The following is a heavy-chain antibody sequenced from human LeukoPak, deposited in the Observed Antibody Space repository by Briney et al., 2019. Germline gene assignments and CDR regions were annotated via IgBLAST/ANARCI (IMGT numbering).Heavy chain of an antibody. CDR2: ISYTSETK. CDR3: AKDRGGSSQLGDAFDV. Sequence: GGSLRLSCAASGFPFDEYAMHWVRHAPGKGLEWVSGISYTSETKGYVDSVKGRFTISRDNSKNSLYLQMHSLRAEDTALYYCAKDRGGSSQLGDAFDVWGHGTMVTVSS. CDR1: GFPFDEYA. V-gene: IGHV3-9*01. J-gene: IGHJ3*01. D-gene: IGHD2-15*01.